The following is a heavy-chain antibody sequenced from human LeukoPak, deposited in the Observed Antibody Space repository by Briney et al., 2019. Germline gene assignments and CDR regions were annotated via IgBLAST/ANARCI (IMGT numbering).Heavy chain of an antibody. CDR1: GFTFSSYA. D-gene: IGHD3-10*01. Sequence: PGGSLRLSCAASGFTFSSYAMSWVRQAPGKGLEWVSAISGSGGSTYYADSVKGRFTISRDNSKNTLYLQMNSLRAEDTAVYYCAKSYYGSGSYSSLLYYYYMDVWGKGTTVTVSS. J-gene: IGHJ6*03. V-gene: IGHV3-23*01. CDR2: ISGSGGST. CDR3: AKSYYGSGSYSSLLYYYYMDV.